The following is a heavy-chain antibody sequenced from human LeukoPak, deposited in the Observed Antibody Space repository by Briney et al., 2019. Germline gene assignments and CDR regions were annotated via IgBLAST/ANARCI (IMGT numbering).Heavy chain of an antibody. J-gene: IGHJ6*03. D-gene: IGHD4-17*01. CDR2: ISGSGGST. V-gene: IGHV3-23*01. Sequence: GGTLRLSCAASGFTFSSYGMSWVRQAPGKGLEWVSAISGSGGSTYYADSVKGRFTISRDNSKNTLYLQMNSLRAEDTAVYYCAKVGPMTSVTRVFRSRTYYYYYYMDVWGKGTTVTVSS. CDR3: AKVGPMTSVTRVFRSRTYYYYYYMDV. CDR1: GFTFSSYG.